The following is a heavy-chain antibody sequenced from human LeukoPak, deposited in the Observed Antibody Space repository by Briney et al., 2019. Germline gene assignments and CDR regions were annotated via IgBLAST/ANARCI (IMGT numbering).Heavy chain of an antibody. CDR2: ISSSSTI. D-gene: IGHD2-2*01. J-gene: IGHJ4*02. CDR3: ARDGGYCSSTNCHLDY. V-gene: IGHV3-48*02. Sequence: GGSLRLSCAASGFTFSGYSMNWVRQAPGKGLEWVSYISSSSTIYYADSVKGRFIISRDNAKKSLYLHMNSLRDEDTAVYYCARDGGYCSSTNCHLDYWGQGTLVTVSS. CDR1: GFTFSGYS.